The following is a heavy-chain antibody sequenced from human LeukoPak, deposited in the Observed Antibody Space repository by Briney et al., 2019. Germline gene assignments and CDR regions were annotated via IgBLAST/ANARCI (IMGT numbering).Heavy chain of an antibody. D-gene: IGHD2-2*01. CDR1: GYSISSGYY. V-gene: IGHV4-38-2*01. Sequence: NSSETLSLTCAVSGYSISSGYYWGWIQQPPGKGLEWIGNIYHSGSTYYNPSLKSRVTISVDTSKNQFSLKLSSVTAADTAVYYCARLPYHCSSSSCNPTGPDYWGQGTLVTVSS. CDR3: ARLPYHCSSSSCNPTGPDY. CDR2: IYHSGST. J-gene: IGHJ4*02.